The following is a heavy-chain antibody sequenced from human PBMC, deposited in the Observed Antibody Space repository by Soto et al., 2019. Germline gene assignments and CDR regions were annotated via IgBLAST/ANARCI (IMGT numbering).Heavy chain of an antibody. J-gene: IGHJ6*03. CDR2: MNPNSNNT. CDR1: GYTCTSYD. CDR3: ARGRDPRYYMDV. V-gene: IGHV1-8*01. Sequence: QVQLVQSGAEVKKPGASVKVSCKASGYTCTSYDINWVRQATGQGLEWMGWMNPNSNNTGYAQKFQGRVTMTRNTSIITAYMELSSLRSEDTAVYYCARGRDPRYYMDVWGKGTTVTVSS. D-gene: IGHD1-20*01.